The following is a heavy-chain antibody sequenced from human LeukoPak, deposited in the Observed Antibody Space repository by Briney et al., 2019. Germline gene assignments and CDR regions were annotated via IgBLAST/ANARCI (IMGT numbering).Heavy chain of an antibody. D-gene: IGHD2-2*01. Sequence: ASVKVSCKASGYTFTSYYMHWVRQAPGQGLEWMGIINPSGGSTSYAQKFQGRATMTRDTPTSTVYMELSSLRSEDTAVYYCARNIVVVPSDQLYFDYWGQGTLVTVSS. J-gene: IGHJ4*02. V-gene: IGHV1-46*01. CDR3: ARNIVVVPSDQLYFDY. CDR1: GYTFTSYY. CDR2: INPSGGST.